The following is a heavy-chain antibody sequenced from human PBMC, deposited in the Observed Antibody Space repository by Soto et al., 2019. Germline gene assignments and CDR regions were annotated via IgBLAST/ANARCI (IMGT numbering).Heavy chain of an antibody. CDR2: IYYSGYS. CDR3: ASANYDVLTGNYYFDY. V-gene: IGHV4-31*03. D-gene: IGHD3-9*01. J-gene: IGHJ4*02. Sequence: PSETLSLTCTVSDGSISSSLYYWSWIRQLPGKGLEWIGYIYYSGYSHYNLSLKSRVTMSLDTSKNQFSLKMSSVTAADTAVYYCASANYDVLTGNYYFDYWGQGTLVTVSS. CDR1: DGSISSSLYY.